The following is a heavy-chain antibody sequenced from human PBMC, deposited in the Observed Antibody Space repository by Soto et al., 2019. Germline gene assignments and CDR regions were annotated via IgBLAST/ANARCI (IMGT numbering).Heavy chain of an antibody. D-gene: IGHD2-21*01. V-gene: IGHV1-46*01. CDR2: INPSGGST. Sequence: QVQLVQSGAEVKKPGASVKVSCKASGYTFTSYYMHWVRQAPGQGLEWMGIINPSGGSTSYAQKFQGRVTMTRDTSTSTVYMELSSLRSEDTAVYYCARDGGIVVGGRPWFDPWGQGTLVTVSS. CDR3: ARDGGIVVGGRPWFDP. CDR1: GYTFTSYY. J-gene: IGHJ5*02.